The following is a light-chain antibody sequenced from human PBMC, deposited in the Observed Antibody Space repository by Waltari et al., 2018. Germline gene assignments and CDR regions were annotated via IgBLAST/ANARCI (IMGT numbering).Light chain of an antibody. CDR2: EVK. Sequence: QSALTQPPSASGSPGQSVTIPCTGTSSDVGGNDYVARYQQHPGKAPKLRIYEVKKRPSGVPARFSGSKSGNTASLTVSGLQAEDEADYYCTSYVDSDNLIFGIGTKVTVL. CDR1: SSDVGGNDY. V-gene: IGLV2-8*01. CDR3: TSYVDSDNLI. J-gene: IGLJ1*01.